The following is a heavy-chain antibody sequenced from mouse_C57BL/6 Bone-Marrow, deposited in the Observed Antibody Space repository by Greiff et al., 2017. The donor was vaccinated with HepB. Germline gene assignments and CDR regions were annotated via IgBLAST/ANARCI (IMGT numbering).Heavy chain of an antibody. CDR1: GYTFTSYW. D-gene: IGHD2-12*01. CDR3: ARLLAWFAY. J-gene: IGHJ3*01. CDR2: IDPSDSET. Sequence: QVHVKQPGAELVRPGSSVKLSCKASGYTFTSYWMHWVKQRPIQGLEWIGNIDPSDSETHYNQKFKDKATLTVDQSSSTAYMQLNSLTSEDSAVYYCARLLAWFAYWGQGTLVTVSA. V-gene: IGHV1-52*01.